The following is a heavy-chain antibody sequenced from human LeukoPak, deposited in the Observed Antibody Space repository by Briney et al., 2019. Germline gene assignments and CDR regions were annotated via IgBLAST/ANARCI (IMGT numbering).Heavy chain of an antibody. CDR2: TYQRFKWYN. D-gene: IGHD6-19*01. Sequence: SQTLSLTCAISGDSVSINSAAWNWIRQSPSRGLEWLGRTYQRFKWYNDYAVSVKSRITINPDISKNQFSLQLNSVTPEDTAVYYCARSPSPYSSGWYFDYWGQGTLVTVSS. CDR3: ARSPSPYSSGWYFDY. CDR1: GDSVSINSAA. J-gene: IGHJ4*02. V-gene: IGHV6-1*01.